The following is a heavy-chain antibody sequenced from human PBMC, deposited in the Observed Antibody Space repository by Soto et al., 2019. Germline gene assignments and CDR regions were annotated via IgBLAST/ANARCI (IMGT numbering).Heavy chain of an antibody. CDR3: ARDGGYCSGGICYSSAFDI. CDR2: IIPIFGTA. J-gene: IGHJ3*02. V-gene: IGHV1-69*01. Sequence: QVQLVQSGAEVKKPGSSVKVSCKASGGTFSSYAISWVRQAPGQGLEWMGGIIPIFGTANYAQKFQGRVTITADESTNTAYMELSSVRAEDTAVYYCARDGGYCSGGICYSSAFDIWGQGTMVTVSS. D-gene: IGHD2-15*01. CDR1: GGTFSSYA.